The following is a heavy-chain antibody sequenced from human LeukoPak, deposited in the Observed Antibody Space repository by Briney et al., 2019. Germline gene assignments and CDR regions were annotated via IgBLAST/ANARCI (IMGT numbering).Heavy chain of an antibody. CDR2: IIPVFGTV. CDR1: GDNFNNYV. J-gene: IGHJ4*02. CDR3: EAAGGSNWYIY. V-gene: IGHV1-69*13. D-gene: IGHD6-13*01. Sequence: SVKVSCKASGDNFNNYVISWVRQAPGQGLEWMGGIIPVFGTVKYSQKFQGRVTITADEPTSTAYMQLDSLESSDTALYFCEAAGGSNWYIYWGQGTLVSVPS.